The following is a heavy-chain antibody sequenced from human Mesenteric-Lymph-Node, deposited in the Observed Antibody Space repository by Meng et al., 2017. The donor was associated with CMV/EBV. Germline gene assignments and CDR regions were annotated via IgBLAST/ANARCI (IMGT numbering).Heavy chain of an antibody. V-gene: IGHV1-2*02. CDR1: GYRFTGQY. J-gene: IGHJ4*02. CDR3: AREMVLDS. Sequence: KVSCKDSGYRFTGQYIHWVRQAPGQGLEWMGWIDPNSDSTKYAQRFQGRVTMTSDTSISTAYMELSRLRSDDTAVYYCAREMVLDSWGQGTLVTVSS. CDR2: IDPNSDST. D-gene: IGHD2-8*01.